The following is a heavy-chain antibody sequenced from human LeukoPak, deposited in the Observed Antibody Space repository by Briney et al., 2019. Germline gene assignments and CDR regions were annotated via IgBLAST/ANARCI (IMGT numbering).Heavy chain of an antibody. V-gene: IGHV4-59*01. CDR1: GGSISSYY. Sequence: SETLSLTCAVSGGSISSYYWSWIRQPPGKGLEWIGYIYYSGSTNYNPSLKSRVTISVDTSKNQFSLRLSSVTAADTAVYYCARGLYYYDSSGYYYWGQGTLVTVSS. CDR2: IYYSGST. CDR3: ARGLYYYDSSGYYY. D-gene: IGHD3-22*01. J-gene: IGHJ4*02.